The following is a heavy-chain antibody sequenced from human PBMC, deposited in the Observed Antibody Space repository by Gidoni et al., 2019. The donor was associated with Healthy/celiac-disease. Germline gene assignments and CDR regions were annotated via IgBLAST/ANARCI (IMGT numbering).Heavy chain of an antibody. V-gene: IGHV5-51*01. Sequence: WVRQMPGKGLEWMGIIYPGDSDTRYSPSFQGQVTISADKSISTAYLQWSSLKASDTAMYYCASVPGTSIAAHYWGQGTLVTVSS. CDR3: ASVPGTSIAAHY. D-gene: IGHD6-6*01. J-gene: IGHJ4*02. CDR2: IYPGDSDT.